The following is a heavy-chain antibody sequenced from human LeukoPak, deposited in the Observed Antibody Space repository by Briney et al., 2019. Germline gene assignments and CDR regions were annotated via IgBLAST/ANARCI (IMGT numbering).Heavy chain of an antibody. CDR1: GHTFINYG. CDR2: TSDYMGNR. D-gene: IGHD1-26*01. Sequence: AASVKVSCKASGHTFINYGLGWVRQAPGQGLEWMRWTSDYMGNRNTDYAQKFQGRVSMTTDSSTSTAYMELRSLTSDDTAGYYCARARHVGSSTDAFDIWGQGTMVTVSS. V-gene: IGHV1-18*01. J-gene: IGHJ3*02. CDR3: ARARHVGSSTDAFDI.